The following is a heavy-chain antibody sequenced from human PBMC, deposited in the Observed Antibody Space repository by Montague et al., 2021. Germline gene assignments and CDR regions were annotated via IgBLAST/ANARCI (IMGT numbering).Heavy chain of an antibody. J-gene: IGHJ4*02. CDR1: GITFSRYW. Sequence: SLRLSCAASGITFSRYWMHWARQVPGKGLVWVSRIKPDGSFISYADSVKGRFIISRDNAKNTLSLQMNSLRADDTAVYYCVSGQVDYYDSPGDDFDYWGQGTLVTVSS. CDR3: VSGQVDYYDSPGDDFDY. D-gene: IGHD3-22*01. V-gene: IGHV3-74*01. CDR2: IKPDGSFI.